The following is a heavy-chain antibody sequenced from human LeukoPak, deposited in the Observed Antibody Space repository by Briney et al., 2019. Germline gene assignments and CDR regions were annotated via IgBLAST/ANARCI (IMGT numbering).Heavy chain of an antibody. CDR3: ARVEMATYFDY. J-gene: IGHJ4*02. Sequence: SETLSLTCTVSGGSISSYYWSWIRQPAGKGLEWIGRFYTSGSTNYNPSLTSRVTMSVDTSKNQFSLRLTSVTAADTAVYYCARVEMATYFDYWGQGTLVTVSS. D-gene: IGHD5-24*01. CDR1: GGSISSYY. V-gene: IGHV4-4*07. CDR2: FYTSGST.